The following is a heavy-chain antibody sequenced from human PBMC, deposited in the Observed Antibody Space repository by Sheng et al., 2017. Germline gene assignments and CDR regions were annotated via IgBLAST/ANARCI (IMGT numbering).Heavy chain of an antibody. Sequence: QVQLVESGGGVVQPGRSLRLSCAASGFTFSSYGMHWVRQAPGKGLEWVAVISYDGSNKYYADSVKGRFTISRDNSKNTLYLQMNSLRAEDTAVYYCAKGVIVYYYYGMDV. J-gene: IGHJ6*01. CDR2: ISYDGSNK. D-gene: IGHD3-22*01. V-gene: IGHV3-30*18. CDR3: AKGVIVYYYYGMDV. CDR1: GFTFSSYG.